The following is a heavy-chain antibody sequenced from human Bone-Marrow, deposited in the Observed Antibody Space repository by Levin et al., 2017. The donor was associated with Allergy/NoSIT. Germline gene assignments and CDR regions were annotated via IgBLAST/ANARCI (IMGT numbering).Heavy chain of an antibody. V-gene: IGHV1-69*13. CDR2: IIPIFGTA. D-gene: IGHD3-22*01. CDR1: GGTFSSYA. CDR3: ARDPAYDSSGYEDY. Sequence: SVKVSCKASGGTFSSYAISWVRQAPGQGLEWMGGIIPIFGTANYAQKFQGRVTITADESTSTAYMELSSLRSEDTAVYYCARDPAYDSSGYEDYWGQGTLVTVSS. J-gene: IGHJ4*02.